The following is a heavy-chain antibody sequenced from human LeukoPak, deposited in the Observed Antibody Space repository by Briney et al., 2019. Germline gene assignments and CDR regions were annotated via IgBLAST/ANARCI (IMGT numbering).Heavy chain of an antibody. J-gene: IGHJ6*03. CDR3: AKNIRQLGNYQYYMDV. V-gene: IGHV3-23*01. CDR1: GFTFSSYA. D-gene: IGHD7-27*01. CDR2: ISGSGGNT. Sequence: GGSLRLSCAASGFTFSSYAMSWVRQAPGKGLGWVSAISGSGGNTFDADSVKGRFTISRDNSKNTLYLQMNSLRAEDTAIYYCAKNIRQLGNYQYYMDVWGKGTTVTVSS.